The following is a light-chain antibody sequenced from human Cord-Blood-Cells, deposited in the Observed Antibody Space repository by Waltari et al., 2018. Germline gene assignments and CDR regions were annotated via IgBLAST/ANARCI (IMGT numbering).Light chain of an antibody. Sequence: QSVLTQPPSVSGAPGQRVTISCTGSSSTIGAGYDVHWYQQLPGTAPKLLISGNSNRPSGVPDRFSGSKSGTSASLAITGLQAEDEADYYCQSYDSSLSGSYVFGTGTKVTVL. V-gene: IGLV1-40*01. CDR1: SSTIGAGYD. CDR2: GNS. J-gene: IGLJ1*01. CDR3: QSYDSSLSGSYV.